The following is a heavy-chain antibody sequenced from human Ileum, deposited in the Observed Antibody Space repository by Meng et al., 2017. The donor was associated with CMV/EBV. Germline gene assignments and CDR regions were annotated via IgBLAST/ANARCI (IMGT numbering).Heavy chain of an antibody. Sequence: CAGYGGSVRCYYCTWLRQPLGNGMEWIEEITRSEYNYYKSLMKSLVVISIDTYKHHSSQKLTSVTADETAVYYCARIKLDARELLGLWGQGTLVTVSS. CDR3: ARIKLDARELLGL. CDR1: GGSVRCYY. V-gene: IGHV4-34*01. CDR2: ITRSEYN. D-gene: IGHD1-7*01. J-gene: IGHJ4*02.